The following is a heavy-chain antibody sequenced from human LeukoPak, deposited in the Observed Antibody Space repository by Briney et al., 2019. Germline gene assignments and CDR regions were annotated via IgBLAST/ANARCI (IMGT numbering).Heavy chain of an antibody. Sequence: GGSLRLSCAASGFTFSSYSMNWVRQAPGKGLEWVSCISSSSSTIYYADSVKGRFTISRDNAKNSLYLQMNSLRAEDTAAYYCARPLGVDDYWGQGTLVTVSS. V-gene: IGHV3-48*01. D-gene: IGHD1-26*01. CDR1: GFTFSSYS. CDR3: ARPLGVDDY. J-gene: IGHJ4*02. CDR2: ISSSSSTI.